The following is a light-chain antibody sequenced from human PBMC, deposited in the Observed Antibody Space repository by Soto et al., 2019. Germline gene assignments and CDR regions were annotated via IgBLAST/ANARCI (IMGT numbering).Light chain of an antibody. CDR2: KAS. CDR1: QSLNNY. V-gene: IGKV1-5*03. Sequence: DIQMTQSPSTLSASVGDRVTITCRASQSLNNYLAWYQQKPGKAPKLLIYKASSLQSGVPSRFSGRGSGTDFTLAISSLQPDDVATYYCQHYNGYPITYGGGTKV. CDR3: QHYNGYPIT. J-gene: IGKJ4*01.